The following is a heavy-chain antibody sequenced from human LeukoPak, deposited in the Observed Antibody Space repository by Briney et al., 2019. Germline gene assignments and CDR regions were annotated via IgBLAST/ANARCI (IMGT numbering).Heavy chain of an antibody. CDR2: IYPGESDT. Sequence: GASLKISCKGSGSSFTSYWIGWVRPMPGKGLEWMGIIYPGESDTRYSPSFQGQVTISADKSISTAYLQWSSLKASDSAMYYCASSQYSWNGFDIWGQGTMVSVSS. V-gene: IGHV5-51*01. CDR1: GSSFTSYW. CDR3: ASSQYSWNGFDI. J-gene: IGHJ3*02. D-gene: IGHD5-18*01.